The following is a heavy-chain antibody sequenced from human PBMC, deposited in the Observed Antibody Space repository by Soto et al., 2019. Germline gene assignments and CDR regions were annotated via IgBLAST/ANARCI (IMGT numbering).Heavy chain of an antibody. J-gene: IGHJ4*02. CDR2: IKPDGSEK. CDR3: VRDAHRGGDFDY. D-gene: IGHD3-10*01. Sequence: EVQLVESGGGLVQPGGSLRLSCAASGFTFSSYWMVWVRQAPGKGLEWVANIKPDGSEKYYVDSVKGRFTISRDNARKSLLLQMNSLRAEDTAVYYCVRDAHRGGDFDYWGQGTLVTVSS. CDR1: GFTFSSYW. V-gene: IGHV3-7*04.